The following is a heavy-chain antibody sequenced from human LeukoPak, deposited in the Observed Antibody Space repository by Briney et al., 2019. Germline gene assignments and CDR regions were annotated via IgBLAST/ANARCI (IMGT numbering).Heavy chain of an antibody. CDR2: ISGSAANT. CDR1: GFSFSDYY. D-gene: IGHD2-2*02. V-gene: IGHV3-23*01. Sequence: PGGSLRLSCAASGFSFSDYYMTWVRQAPGKGLEWVSSISGSAANTYYADSVKGRFTISRDNSKNTLCLQMNSLRAEDTALYYCAKDFTYTNYYFGHWGQGTLVTVSS. CDR3: AKDFTYTNYYFGH. J-gene: IGHJ4*02.